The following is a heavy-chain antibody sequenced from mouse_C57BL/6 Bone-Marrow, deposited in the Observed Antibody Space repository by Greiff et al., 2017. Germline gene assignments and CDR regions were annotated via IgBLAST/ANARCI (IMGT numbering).Heavy chain of an antibody. CDR1: GYTFTRYG. Sequence: VQLQQSGAELARPGASVKLSCKASGYTFTRYGISWVKQRTGQGLEWIGEIYPRSGNTYYNEKFKGKATLTADKSSSTAYMELRSLTSEDSAVYFCATRGSTSYAMDYWGQGTSVTVSS. V-gene: IGHV1-81*01. J-gene: IGHJ4*01. CDR2: IYPRSGNT. D-gene: IGHD1-1*01. CDR3: ATRGSTSYAMDY.